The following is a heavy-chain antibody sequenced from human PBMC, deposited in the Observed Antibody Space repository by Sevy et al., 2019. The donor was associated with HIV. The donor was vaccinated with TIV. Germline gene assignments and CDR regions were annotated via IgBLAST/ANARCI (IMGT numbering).Heavy chain of an antibody. CDR3: ARGGSANPPPL. V-gene: IGHV4-34*01. CDR2: INHSGST. CDR1: GGSFSGYY. Sequence: SETLSLTCAVYGGSFSGYYWSWIRQPPGKGLEWIGEINHSGSTNYNPSLKSRLTISVEMSKNQFSLKLNSVTAADTAVYYCARGGSANPPPLWGQGTLVTVSS. J-gene: IGHJ4*02. D-gene: IGHD3-10*01.